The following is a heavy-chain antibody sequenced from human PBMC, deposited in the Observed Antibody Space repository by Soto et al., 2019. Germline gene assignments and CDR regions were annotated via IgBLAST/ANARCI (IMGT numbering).Heavy chain of an antibody. D-gene: IGHD2-15*01. CDR1: GGSISSYY. CDR3: ARASVGPPGGGSWTMPFDI. V-gene: IGHV4-4*07. J-gene: IGHJ4*02. CDR2: IYTGGST. Sequence: SETLSLTCTVSGGSISSYYWSWIRQPAGKGLEWIGRIYTGGSTNYGPSLKSRVTMSVDTSKNQFSLRLTSVTAADTAVYYCARASVGPPGGGSWTMPFDIWGRGTLVTVSS.